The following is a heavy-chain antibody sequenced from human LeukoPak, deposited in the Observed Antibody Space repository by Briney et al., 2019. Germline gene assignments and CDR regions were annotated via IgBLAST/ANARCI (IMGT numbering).Heavy chain of an antibody. D-gene: IGHD3-16*01. CDR3: AKPVIPSAYQGTYYMDV. Sequence: GGSLRLSCAASGFTFSSYAMSWVRQAPGKGLEWVSAISGSGGSTYYADSVKGRFTISRDNSKNTLYLQMHSLRAEDTALYYCAKPVIPSAYQGTYYMDVWGKGTTVTVSS. CDR1: GFTFSSYA. J-gene: IGHJ6*03. CDR2: ISGSGGST. V-gene: IGHV3-23*01.